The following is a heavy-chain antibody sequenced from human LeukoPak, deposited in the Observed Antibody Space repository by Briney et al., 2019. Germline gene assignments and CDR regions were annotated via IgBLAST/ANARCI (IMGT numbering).Heavy chain of an antibody. D-gene: IGHD3-22*01. Sequence: ASVKVSCKASGHSFTNYKIHWLRQAPGQGLQWMGIIDPSGPSVTYAQIFKGRLIVTRDTSTSTVYMQLSSLRSEDSAMYYCARLMDNNYDGSAFDYWGQGTLVTVSS. V-gene: IGHV1-46*01. CDR2: IDPSGPSV. CDR1: GHSFTNYK. CDR3: ARLMDNNYDGSAFDY. J-gene: IGHJ4*02.